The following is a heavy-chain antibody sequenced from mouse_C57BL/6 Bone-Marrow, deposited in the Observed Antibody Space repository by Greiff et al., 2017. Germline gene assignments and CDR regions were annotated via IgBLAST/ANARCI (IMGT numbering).Heavy chain of an antibody. CDR1: GYTFTSYT. Sequence: QVQLKESGAELARPGASVKMSCKASGYTFTSYTMHWVKQRPGQGLEWIGYINPSSGYTKYNQKFKDKATLTADKSSSTAYVQLSSLTSEDSAVYYCARALHPYWGQGTTLTVSS. D-gene: IGHD1-2*01. J-gene: IGHJ2*01. CDR2: INPSSGYT. CDR3: ARALHPY. V-gene: IGHV1-4*01.